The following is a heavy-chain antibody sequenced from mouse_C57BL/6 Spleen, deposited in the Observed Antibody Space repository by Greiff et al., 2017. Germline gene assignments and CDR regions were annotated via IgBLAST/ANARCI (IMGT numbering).Heavy chain of an antibody. Sequence: EVQLQQPGPELVKPGASVKISCKASGYTFTDYYMNWVKQSHGKSLEWIGDINPNNGGTSYNQKFKGKATLTVDKSSSTAYMELRSLTSEDSAVYYCARNYYGSSPRFAYWGQGTLVTVSA. CDR3: ARNYYGSSPRFAY. CDR2: INPNNGGT. CDR1: GYTFTDYY. D-gene: IGHD1-1*01. V-gene: IGHV1-26*01. J-gene: IGHJ3*01.